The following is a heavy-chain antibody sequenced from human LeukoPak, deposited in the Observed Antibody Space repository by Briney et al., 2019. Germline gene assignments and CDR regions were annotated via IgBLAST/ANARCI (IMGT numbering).Heavy chain of an antibody. CDR1: GYTFTGYY. V-gene: IGHV1-2*02. D-gene: IGHD3-22*01. J-gene: IGHJ4*02. CDR3: AREDYYDSGSNDY. Sequence: ASVKVSCKASGYTFTGYYMHWVRQAPGQGLEWMGWINPNSGGTNYAQKFQGRVTITRNTSISTAYMELSSLRSEDTAVYYCAREDYYDSGSNDYWGQGTLATVSS. CDR2: INPNSGGT.